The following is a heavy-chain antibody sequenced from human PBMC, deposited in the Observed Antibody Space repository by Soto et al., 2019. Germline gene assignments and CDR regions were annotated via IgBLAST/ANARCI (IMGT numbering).Heavy chain of an antibody. J-gene: IGHJ6*03. Sequence: PSETLSLTCTVYGGSISSSSYYWGWIRQPPGKGLEWIGSIYYSGSTYYNPSLKSRVTISVDTSKNPFSLKLSSVTAADTAVYYCASGAEQLVHYYYYMDVWGKGTTVTVSS. CDR1: GGSISSSSYY. V-gene: IGHV4-39*01. CDR2: IYYSGST. D-gene: IGHD6-6*01. CDR3: ASGAEQLVHYYYYMDV.